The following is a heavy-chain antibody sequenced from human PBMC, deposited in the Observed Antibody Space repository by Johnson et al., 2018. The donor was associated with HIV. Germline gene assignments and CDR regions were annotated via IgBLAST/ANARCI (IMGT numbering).Heavy chain of an antibody. D-gene: IGHD3-16*01. V-gene: IGHV3-66*01. CDR3: TTGLMSAFDM. CDR1: GFNFDDYG. CDR2: IYSGGST. J-gene: IGHJ3*02. Sequence: VQLVESGGGVVQPGRSLRLSCAPSGFNFDDYGMSWVRQAPGKGLEWVSVIYSGGSTYYADSVKGRFTISRDNSKNTLYLQMNSLRAEDTAVYYCTTGLMSAFDMWGQGTMVTVSS.